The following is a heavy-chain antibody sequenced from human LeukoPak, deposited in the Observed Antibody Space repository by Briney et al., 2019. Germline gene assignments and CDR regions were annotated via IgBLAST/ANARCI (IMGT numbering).Heavy chain of an antibody. V-gene: IGHV3-30*02. Sequence: GGSLRLSCAASGFIFSSYGMHWVRQAPGKGLEWVAFIRYDGRNKYYADSVKGRFTISRDNSKNTLYLQMNSLRAEDTAVYYCARDRDDFWSGPMDVWGKGTTVTVSS. J-gene: IGHJ6*03. CDR3: ARDRDDFWSGPMDV. D-gene: IGHD3-3*01. CDR1: GFIFSSYG. CDR2: IRYDGRNK.